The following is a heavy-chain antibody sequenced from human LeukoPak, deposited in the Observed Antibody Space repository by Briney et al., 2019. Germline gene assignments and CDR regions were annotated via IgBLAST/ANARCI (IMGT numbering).Heavy chain of an antibody. CDR3: ARRLQYYDYVWGSYPPFDY. J-gene: IGHJ4*02. V-gene: IGHV4-38-2*02. CDR1: GGSISSGYY. Sequence: SETLSLTCTVSGGSISSGYYWGWIRQPPGKGLQWIGSIHHSGSTYYNPSLKSRVTISVDTSKNQFSLKLSSVTAADTAVYYCARRLQYYDYVWGSYPPFDYWGQGTLVTVSS. CDR2: IHHSGST. D-gene: IGHD3-16*01.